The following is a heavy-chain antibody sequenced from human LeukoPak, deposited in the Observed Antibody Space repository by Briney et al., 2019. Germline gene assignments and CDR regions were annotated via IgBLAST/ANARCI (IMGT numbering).Heavy chain of an antibody. Sequence: ASVKVSCKVSGYTLTELSMHWVRQAPGKGLEWMGGFDPEDGETIYSQKFQGRVTMTEDTSTDTAYMELSSLRSEDTAVYYCATVREYSSGWRYYFDYWGQGTLVTVSS. D-gene: IGHD6-19*01. V-gene: IGHV1-24*01. CDR2: FDPEDGET. CDR3: ATVREYSSGWRYYFDY. CDR1: GYTLTELS. J-gene: IGHJ4*02.